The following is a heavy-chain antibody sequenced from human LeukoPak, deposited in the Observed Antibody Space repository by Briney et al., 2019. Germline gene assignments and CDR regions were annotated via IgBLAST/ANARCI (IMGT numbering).Heavy chain of an antibody. V-gene: IGHV3-15*01. D-gene: IGHD1-26*01. Sequence: PGGSLRLSCAAXGXXXXXAWXXXXXXAXGXXLXXVXXXXSKTDXGTTDYAAPVKGRFTISRDDSKNTLYLQMNSLKTEDTAVYYCTTDQWELLREYWFDPWGQGTLVTVSS. CDR2: XXSKTDXGTT. CDR1: GXXXXXAW. J-gene: IGHJ5*02. CDR3: TTDQWELLREYWFDP.